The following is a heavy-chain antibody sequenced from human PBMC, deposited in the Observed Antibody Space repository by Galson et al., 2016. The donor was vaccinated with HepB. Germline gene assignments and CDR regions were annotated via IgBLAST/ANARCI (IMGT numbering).Heavy chain of an antibody. D-gene: IGHD6-13*01. CDR1: GFTFSTNS. Sequence: SLRLSCAASGFTFSTNSMNWVRQAPGKGLEWVSSISSGSAYKYYADSVKGRFTISRDNAKNSLYLQMNSLRVEDTAVYYCARGGGYSSGWYGFWGRGTLVTVSS. CDR3: ARGGGYSSGWYGF. J-gene: IGHJ4*02. V-gene: IGHV3-21*01. CDR2: ISSGSAYK.